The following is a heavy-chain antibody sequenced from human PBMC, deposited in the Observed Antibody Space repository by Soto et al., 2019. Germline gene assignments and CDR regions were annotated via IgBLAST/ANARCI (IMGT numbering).Heavy chain of an antibody. J-gene: IGHJ3*02. D-gene: IGHD2-15*01. V-gene: IGHV2-5*02. CDR2: IYWDDDK. CDR1: GFSLRISGVG. Sequence: QITLKESGPTLVKPTQTLTLTCTFSGFSLRISGVGVGWIRQPPGKALGGLALIYWDDDKRYSPSLKSRLTIDKDTAKNHVGLTMTNMDPVDTAAYYGAHCGTVSDAFDIWGQGTMVTV. CDR3: AHCGTVSDAFDI.